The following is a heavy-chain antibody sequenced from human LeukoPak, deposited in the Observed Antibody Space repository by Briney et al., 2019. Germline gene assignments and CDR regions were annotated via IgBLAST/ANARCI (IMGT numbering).Heavy chain of an antibody. CDR3: ARVVTSTTCYDDSSGSS. CDR1: GGSIRSGRYY. D-gene: IGHD3-22*01. V-gene: IGHV4-39*01. J-gene: IGHJ5*02. Sequence: SETLSLTCTVSGGSIRSGRYYWGWLRQPPGKGLEWIVSIYYSGGSYANPYGKSRVTRSVDTSKKQFSLKLITVNAADADVYYCARVVTSTTCYDDSSGSSWGQGTLVTVSS. CDR2: IYYSGGS.